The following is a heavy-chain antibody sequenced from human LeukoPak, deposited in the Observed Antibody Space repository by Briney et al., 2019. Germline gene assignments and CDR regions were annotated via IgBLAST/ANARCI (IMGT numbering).Heavy chain of an antibody. CDR2: IRSKANSYAT. CDR1: GFTFSGSA. Sequence: GGSLRVSCAASGFTFSGSAMHWVRQASGKGLEWVGRIRSKANSYATAYAASVKGRFTISRDDSKNTAYLQMNSLKTEDTAVYYCTRHGGSYLSDYWGQGTLVTVSS. D-gene: IGHD1-26*01. CDR3: TRHGGSYLSDY. J-gene: IGHJ4*02. V-gene: IGHV3-73*01.